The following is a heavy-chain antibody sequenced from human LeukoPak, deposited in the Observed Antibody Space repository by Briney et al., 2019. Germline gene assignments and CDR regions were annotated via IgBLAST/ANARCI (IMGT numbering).Heavy chain of an antibody. CDR2: ISNDGSNI. V-gene: IGHV3-30*18. D-gene: IGHD2-21*01. Sequence: QPGTSLRLSCATSGFTFSNYGMHWVCQAPGKGLEWVAVISNDGSNIQYADSAKGRFTISRDNSKNTVYLQMNSLRSEDTAVYYCAKDPYRVIVATGNYLDPWGQGTLVTVSS. J-gene: IGHJ5*02. CDR3: AKDPYRVIVATGNYLDP. CDR1: GFTFSNYG.